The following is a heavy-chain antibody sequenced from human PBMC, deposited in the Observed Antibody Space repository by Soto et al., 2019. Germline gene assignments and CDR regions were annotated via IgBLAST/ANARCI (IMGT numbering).Heavy chain of an antibody. CDR2: FDPEDGET. D-gene: IGHD2-8*01. CDR1: GYTLTELS. V-gene: IGHV1-24*01. Sequence: ALVKVSCKVSGYTLTELSMHWVRQAPGKGLEWMGGFDPEDGETIYAQKFQGRVTMTRDTSTSTAYMELSRLRSDDTAVYYCARGAVLYHNPNYYCYGMDVWGQGTTVTVSS. J-gene: IGHJ6*02. CDR3: ARGAVLYHNPNYYCYGMDV.